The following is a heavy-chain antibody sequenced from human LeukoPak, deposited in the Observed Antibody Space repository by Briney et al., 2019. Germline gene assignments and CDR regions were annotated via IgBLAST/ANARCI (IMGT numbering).Heavy chain of an antibody. CDR1: GYTFTNYY. Sequence: ASVKVSCKASGYTFTNYYIHWVRQAPGQGLEWMGMINPSGGSTTYAQKFQGRVTMTRDTSTSTAYMELRSLRSDDTAVYYCARGGTDYDILTGYYTRGPIDYWGQGTLVTVSS. D-gene: IGHD3-9*01. CDR3: ARGGTDYDILTGYYTRGPIDY. J-gene: IGHJ4*02. CDR2: INPSGGST. V-gene: IGHV1-46*01.